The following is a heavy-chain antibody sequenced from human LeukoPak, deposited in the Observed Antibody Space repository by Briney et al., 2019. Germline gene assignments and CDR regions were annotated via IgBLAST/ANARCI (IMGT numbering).Heavy chain of an antibody. V-gene: IGHV3-7*03. CDR3: AKVPSSGWYALGY. D-gene: IGHD6-19*01. CDR1: GFTFSSYW. Sequence: PGGSLRLSCAASGFTFSSYWMSWVRQAPGKGLEWVANIKQDGSEKYYVDSVKGRFTISRDNAKNSLYLQMNSLRAEDTAVYYCAKVPSSGWYALGYWGQGTLVTVSS. J-gene: IGHJ4*02. CDR2: IKQDGSEK.